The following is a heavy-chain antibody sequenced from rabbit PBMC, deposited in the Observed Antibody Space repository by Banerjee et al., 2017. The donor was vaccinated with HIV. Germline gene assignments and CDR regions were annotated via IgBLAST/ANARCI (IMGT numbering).Heavy chain of an antibody. D-gene: IGHD7-1*01. Sequence: QEQLEESGGDLVKPEGSLTLTCTASGFTISSSYWMCWVRQAPGKGLEWIACIYGGRSGSTYYASWAKGRFTISKTSSTTVTLQMTSLTAADTATYFCARSYPGKAITSLNLWGQGTLVTVS. CDR2: IYGGRSGST. CDR1: GFTISSSYW. V-gene: IGHV1S45*01. CDR3: ARSYPGKAITSLNL. J-gene: IGHJ4*01.